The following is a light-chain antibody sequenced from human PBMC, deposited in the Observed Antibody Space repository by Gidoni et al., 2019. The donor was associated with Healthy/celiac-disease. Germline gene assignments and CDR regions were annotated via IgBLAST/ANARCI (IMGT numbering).Light chain of an antibody. CDR3: SSYTSSSTLGV. Sequence: QSALTQPASVSGSPGQSITISCTGTSSDVGGYNYVSCYQQHPGKAPKLMIYDVSNRPSGVSNRFSGSKSGNPASLTISGLQAEYEADYYCSSYTSSSTLGVFGGGTKLTVL. CDR2: DVS. CDR1: SSDVGGYNY. J-gene: IGLJ2*01. V-gene: IGLV2-14*03.